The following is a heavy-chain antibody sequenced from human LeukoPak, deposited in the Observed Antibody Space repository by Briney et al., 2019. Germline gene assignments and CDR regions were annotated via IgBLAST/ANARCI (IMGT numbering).Heavy chain of an antibody. CDR1: GYTFTSYY. CDR3: ARGCSSTSCYLPSWFDP. J-gene: IGHJ5*02. D-gene: IGHD2-2*01. Sequence: ASVKVSCKASGYTFTSYYMHWVRQAPGQGLEKMGLIHPSGGSTSYAQKFQGRVTMTRDTSTSTVYMELSSLRSEDTAVYYCARGCSSTSCYLPSWFDPWGQGTLVTVSS. V-gene: IGHV1-46*01. CDR2: IHPSGGST.